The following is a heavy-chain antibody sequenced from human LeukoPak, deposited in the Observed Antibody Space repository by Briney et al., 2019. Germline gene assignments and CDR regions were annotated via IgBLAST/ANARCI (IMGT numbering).Heavy chain of an antibody. J-gene: IGHJ3*01. CDR3: AHFKGGSFDF. V-gene: IGHV4-39*01. CDR1: GGSISSSNYY. D-gene: IGHD1-26*01. Sequence: ASETLSLTCTVSGGSISSSNYYRGWIRQPPGKGLEWIGSIYYSGNTYYNPSLKSRVTISVDTSKNQFSLKLTSVTAADTAVYYCAHFKGGSFDFWGQGTMVTVSS. CDR2: IYYSGNT.